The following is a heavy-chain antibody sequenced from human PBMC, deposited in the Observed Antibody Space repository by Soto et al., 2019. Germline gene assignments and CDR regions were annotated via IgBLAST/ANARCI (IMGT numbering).Heavy chain of an antibody. CDR3: ARGQLMLGYCSGGSCPTGWFDP. CDR1: GGTFSSYA. CDR2: IIPIFGTA. V-gene: IGHV1-69*06. Sequence: SVKVSCKASGGTFSSYAISWVRQAPGQGLEWMGGIIPIFGTANYAQKFQGRVTITADKSTSTAYMELSSLRSEDTAVYYCARGQLMLGYCSGGSCPTGWFDPWGQGTLVTVSS. D-gene: IGHD2-15*01. J-gene: IGHJ5*02.